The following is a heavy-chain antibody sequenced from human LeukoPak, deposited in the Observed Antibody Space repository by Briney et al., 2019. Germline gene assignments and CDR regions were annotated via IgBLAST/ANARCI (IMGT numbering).Heavy chain of an antibody. Sequence: GGSVRLSCAASGFTFSSYAMHWVRQAPGKGLEWVAVISYDGSNKYYADSVKGRFTISRDNSKNTLYLQMNSLRAEDTAVYYCAREQNFVVVPAAGWFDPWGQGTLVTVSS. V-gene: IGHV3-30-3*01. CDR2: ISYDGSNK. J-gene: IGHJ5*02. CDR3: AREQNFVVVPAAGWFDP. CDR1: GFTFSSYA. D-gene: IGHD2-2*01.